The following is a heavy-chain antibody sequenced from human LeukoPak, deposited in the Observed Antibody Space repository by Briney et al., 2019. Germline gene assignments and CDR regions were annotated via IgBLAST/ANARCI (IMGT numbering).Heavy chain of an antibody. Sequence: ASVKVSCKASGYTFTTYGISWVRRAPGQGLEWMGWISTYNGNTNYAQKLQGRVSMTTDTSTTTAYMELRSLRSDDTAVYYCATDRHCTSNTCPGRGFDPWGQGTLVTVSS. CDR2: ISTYNGNT. CDR1: GYTFTTYG. J-gene: IGHJ5*02. V-gene: IGHV1-18*01. D-gene: IGHD2-2*01. CDR3: ATDRHCTSNTCPGRGFDP.